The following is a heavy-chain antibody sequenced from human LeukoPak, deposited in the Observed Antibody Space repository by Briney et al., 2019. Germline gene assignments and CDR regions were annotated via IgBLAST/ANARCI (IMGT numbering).Heavy chain of an antibody. D-gene: IGHD3-16*02. J-gene: IGHJ4*02. CDR1: GFKFRDYG. V-gene: IGHV3-33*01. CDR3: ARAGPYDYVWGSYRPGYYFDY. CDR2: IWYDGSNK. Sequence: GGSLRLSCLVSGFKFRDYGMHWVRQAPGKGLEWVAVIWYDGSNKYYADSVKGRFTISRDNSKNTLYLQMNSLRAEDTAVYYCARAGPYDYVWGSYRPGYYFDYWGQGTLVTVSS.